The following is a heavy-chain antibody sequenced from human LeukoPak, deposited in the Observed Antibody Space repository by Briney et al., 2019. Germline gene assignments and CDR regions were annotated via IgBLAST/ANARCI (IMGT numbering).Heavy chain of an antibody. Sequence: SETLSLTCAVYGGSFSGYYWSWIRQPPGKGLEWIGEINHSGNTNYNPSLKSRVTISVDTSKNQFSLKLSSVTAADTAVYYCARVRDNWNYVSDWYFDLWGRGTLVTVSS. D-gene: IGHD1-7*01. CDR1: GGSFSGYY. CDR2: INHSGNT. J-gene: IGHJ2*01. CDR3: ARVRDNWNYVSDWYFDL. V-gene: IGHV4-34*01.